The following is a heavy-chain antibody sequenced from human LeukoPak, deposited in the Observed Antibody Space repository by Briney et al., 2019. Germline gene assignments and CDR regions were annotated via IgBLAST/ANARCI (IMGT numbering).Heavy chain of an antibody. J-gene: IGHJ4*02. D-gene: IGHD3-22*01. CDR1: GFTFSSYA. CDR3: AKDSGRRLHYYDSSGFPYPEFDY. V-gene: IGHV3-23*01. CDR2: ISGSGGST. Sequence: GGSLRLSCAASGFTFSSYAMSWVRQAPGKGLEWVSAISGSGGSTYYADSVKGRFTISRDNSKNTLYLQMNSLRAEDTAVYYCAKDSGRRLHYYDSSGFPYPEFDYWGQGTLVTVSS.